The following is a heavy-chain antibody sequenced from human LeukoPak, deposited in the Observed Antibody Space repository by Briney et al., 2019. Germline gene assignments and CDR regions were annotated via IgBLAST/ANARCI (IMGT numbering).Heavy chain of an antibody. CDR2: IYYSGST. CDR3: ARDGCSSTSCYGQGWFDP. J-gene: IGHJ5*02. CDR1: GGSISSGDYY. Sequence: SETLSLTCTVSGGSISSGDYYWSWIRQPPGKGLEWIGYIYYSGSTYYNPSLKSRVTISVDTSKNQFSLKLSSVTAADTAVYYCARDGCSSTSCYGQGWFDPWGQGTLVTVSS. V-gene: IGHV4-30-4*01. D-gene: IGHD2-2*01.